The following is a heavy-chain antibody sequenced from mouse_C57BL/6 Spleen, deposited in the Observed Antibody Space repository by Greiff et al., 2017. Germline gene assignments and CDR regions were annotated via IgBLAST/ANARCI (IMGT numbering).Heavy chain of an antibody. CDR3: ARKGTTVVDYYAMDY. D-gene: IGHD1-1*01. CDR1: GYSFTDYN. Sequence: EVKLMESGPELVKPGASVKISCKASGYSFTDYNMNWVKQSNGKSLEWIGVINPNYGTTSYNQKFKGKATLTVDQSTSTAYMQLNSLTSEDSAVYYCARKGTTVVDYYAMDYWGQGTSVTVSS. J-gene: IGHJ4*01. V-gene: IGHV1-39*01. CDR2: INPNYGTT.